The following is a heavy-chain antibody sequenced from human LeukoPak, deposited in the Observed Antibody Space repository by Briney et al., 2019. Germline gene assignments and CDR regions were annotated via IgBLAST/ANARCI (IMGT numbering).Heavy chain of an antibody. CDR1: GFTFSSYS. CDR3: VRVLEGYSYYMDA. Sequence: GGSLRLSCAASGFTFSSYSMNWVRQAPGKGLNWVSYISGSGTITYYADSLKGRFTISRDNAKNSLFLQMDSLRAEDTAVYYCVRVLEGYSYYMDAWGKGTTVIVSS. CDR2: ISGSGTIT. V-gene: IGHV3-48*04. J-gene: IGHJ6*03.